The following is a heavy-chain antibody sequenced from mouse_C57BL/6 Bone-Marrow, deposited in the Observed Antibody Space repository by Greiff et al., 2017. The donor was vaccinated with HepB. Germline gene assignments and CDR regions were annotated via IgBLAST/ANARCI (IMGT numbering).Heavy chain of an antibody. V-gene: IGHV15-2*01. CDR3: AREGYGYDEDGNWYFDV. CDR2: ILPSIGRT. J-gene: IGHJ1*03. Sequence: VQLQQSGSELRSPGSSVKLSCKDFDSEVFPIAYMSWVRQKPGHGFEWIGGILPSIGRTIYGEKFEDKATLDADTLSNTAYLELNSLTSEDSAIYYCAREGYGYDEDGNWYFDVWGTGTTVTVSS. CDR1: DSEVFPIAY. D-gene: IGHD2-2*01.